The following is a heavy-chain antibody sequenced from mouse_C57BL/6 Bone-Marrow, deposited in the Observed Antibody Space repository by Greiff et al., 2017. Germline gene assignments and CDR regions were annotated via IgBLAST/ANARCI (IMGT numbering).Heavy chain of an antibody. D-gene: IGHD1-1*01. Sequence: EVKLMESGPVLVKPGASVKMSCKASGYTFTDYYMNWVKQSHGKSLEWIGVINPYNGGTSYNQKFKGKATLTVDKSSSTAYMELNSLTSEDSAVYYCAREDYYGSSYGVNYWGQGTSVTVSS. J-gene: IGHJ4*01. V-gene: IGHV1-19*01. CDR3: AREDYYGSSYGVNY. CDR2: INPYNGGT. CDR1: GYTFTDYY.